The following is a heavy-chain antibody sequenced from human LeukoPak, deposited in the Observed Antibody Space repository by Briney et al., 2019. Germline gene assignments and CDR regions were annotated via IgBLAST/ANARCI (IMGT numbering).Heavy chain of an antibody. D-gene: IGHD3-10*02. CDR1: GFTFSSYA. Sequence: PGGSLRLSCAASGFTFSSYAMSWVRQAPGKGLEWVSAISGSGGSTYYADSVKGRFTISRDNSKNTLYLQMNSLRAEDTAVYYCARDGAYTMSTDYWGQGTLVTVSS. CDR3: ARDGAYTMSTDY. V-gene: IGHV3-23*01. J-gene: IGHJ4*02. CDR2: ISGSGGST.